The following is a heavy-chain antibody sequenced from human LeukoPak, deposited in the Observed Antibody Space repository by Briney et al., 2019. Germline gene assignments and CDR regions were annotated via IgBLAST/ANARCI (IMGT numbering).Heavy chain of an antibody. CDR3: ARGSTNPFDY. Sequence: GGSLRLSCAASGFTFSSYSMNWVRQAPGKGLEWVSVIYSGGSTYYADSVKGRFTISRDNSKNTLYLQMNSLRAEDTAVYYCARGSTNPFDYWGQGTLVTVSS. V-gene: IGHV3-66*02. CDR1: GFTFSSYS. CDR2: IYSGGST. D-gene: IGHD1-26*01. J-gene: IGHJ4*02.